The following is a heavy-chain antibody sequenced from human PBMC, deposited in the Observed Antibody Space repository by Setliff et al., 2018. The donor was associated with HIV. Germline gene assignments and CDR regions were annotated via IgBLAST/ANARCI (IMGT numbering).Heavy chain of an antibody. V-gene: IGHV4-39*07. CDR1: GGSISSSSYY. CDR3: ARGRITMVRGVIMRGYYYYYMDV. J-gene: IGHJ6*03. D-gene: IGHD3-10*01. Sequence: SETLSLTCTVSGGSISSSSYYWGWNRQPPGKGLEWIGSIYYSGSTYYNPSLKSRVTISVDTSKNQFSLKLSSVTAADTAVYYCARGRITMVRGVIMRGYYYYYMDVWGKGTTVTVSS. CDR2: IYYSGST.